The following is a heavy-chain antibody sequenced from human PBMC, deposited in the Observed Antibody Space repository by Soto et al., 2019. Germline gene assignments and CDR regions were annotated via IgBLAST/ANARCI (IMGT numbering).Heavy chain of an antibody. Sequence: SETLSLTGTVSGGSISSYYWSWIRQPPGKGLEWIGYIYYSGSTNDNPSLKSRVTISVDTSKNQFSLKLSSVTAADTAVYYCARGGIVGAISLDYWGQGTLVTVS. CDR2: IYYSGST. V-gene: IGHV4-59*01. D-gene: IGHD1-26*01. CDR3: ARGGIVGAISLDY. CDR1: GGSISSYY. J-gene: IGHJ4*02.